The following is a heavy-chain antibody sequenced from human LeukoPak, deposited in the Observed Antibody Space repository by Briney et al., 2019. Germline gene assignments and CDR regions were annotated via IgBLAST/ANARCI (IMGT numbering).Heavy chain of an antibody. V-gene: IGHV4-34*01. CDR2: INHSGST. CDR3: ARGLPYSRGNWFDP. D-gene: IGHD2-15*01. Sequence: SETLSLTCAVYGGSFSGYYWSWIRQPPGKGLEWIGEINHSGSTNYNPSLKSRVTISVDTSKNQFSLKLSSVTAADTAMYYCARGLPYSRGNWFDPWGQGTLVTVSS. CDR1: GGSFSGYY. J-gene: IGHJ5*02.